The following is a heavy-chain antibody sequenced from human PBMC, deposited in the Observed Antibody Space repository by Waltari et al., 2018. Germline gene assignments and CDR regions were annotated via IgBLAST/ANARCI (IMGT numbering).Heavy chain of an antibody. J-gene: IGHJ4*02. CDR1: GHTFSDYN. Sequence: QVHLVQSGAEVMKPGASVKVSCKASGHTFSDYNIHWVRQAPGQGLAWMGGINTNRGGEDDAQKFQGRGTLSRDMYISTVYMELSRLRSADTAVYYCARKAGDGAWSHLAIFDYWGQGTQVIVSS. V-gene: IGHV1-2*02. CDR2: INTNRGGE. CDR3: ARKAGDGAWSHLAIFDY. D-gene: IGHD1-1*01.